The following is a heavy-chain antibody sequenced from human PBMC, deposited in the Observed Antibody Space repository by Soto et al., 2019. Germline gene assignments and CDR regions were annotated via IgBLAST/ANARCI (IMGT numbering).Heavy chain of an antibody. CDR2: INSDGSST. J-gene: IGHJ4*02. D-gene: IGHD5-12*01. CDR3: VKGRSGYDFDY. V-gene: IGHV3-74*01. Sequence: GGSLRLSCAASGFTFSSYWMHWVRQAPGKGLVWVSRINSDGSSTSYADSVKGRFTISRDNSKNTLYVQMNSLRAEDTAVYYCVKGRSGYDFDYWGQGTLVTVSS. CDR1: GFTFSSYW.